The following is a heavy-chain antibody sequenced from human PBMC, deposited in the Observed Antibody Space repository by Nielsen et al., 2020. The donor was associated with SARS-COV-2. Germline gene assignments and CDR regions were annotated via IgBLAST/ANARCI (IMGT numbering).Heavy chain of an antibody. Sequence: GESLRLSCAASGFTFDDYGMSWVRQAPGKGLEWVSGINWNGGSTGYADSVKGRFTISRDNAKNSLYLQMNSLRAEDTALYHCARSDSSSWYRWFDPWGQGTLVTVSS. CDR3: ARSDSSSWYRWFDP. J-gene: IGHJ5*02. CDR2: INWNGGST. V-gene: IGHV3-20*01. CDR1: GFTFDDYG. D-gene: IGHD6-13*01.